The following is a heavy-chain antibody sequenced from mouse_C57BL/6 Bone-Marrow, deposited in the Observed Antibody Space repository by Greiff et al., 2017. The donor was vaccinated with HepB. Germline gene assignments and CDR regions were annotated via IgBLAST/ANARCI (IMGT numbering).Heavy chain of an antibody. D-gene: IGHD1-1*01. V-gene: IGHV1-78*01. CDR3: ARRTTVGYLDV. J-gene: IGHJ1*03. CDR1: GYTFTDHT. Sequence: QVQLQQSDAELVKPGASVKISCKVSGYTFTDHTIHWVKQRPEQGLEWIGYIYPRDGSSRYNEKFKGKATLTEDKSSSTAYMQLNSLTSEDAAVFFCARRTTVGYLDVWGTGTTVTVSS. CDR2: IYPRDGSS.